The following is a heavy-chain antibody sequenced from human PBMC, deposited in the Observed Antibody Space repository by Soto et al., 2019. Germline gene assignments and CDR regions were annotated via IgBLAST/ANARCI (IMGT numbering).Heavy chain of an antibody. V-gene: IGHV1-3*04. CDR1: GYTFSRYG. CDR3: ARESTGLSFDH. D-gene: IGHD2-8*02. CDR2: INTANGKT. J-gene: IGHJ4*02. Sequence: QVQLIPSGAEVEKPGASVKVSCKASGYTFSRYGMHWVRQAPGQGLEWMGWINTANGKTGYSEKFHGRVTITRDTSATTVYMELHSLRSEDTATYYCARESTGLSFDHWGQGILVTVSS.